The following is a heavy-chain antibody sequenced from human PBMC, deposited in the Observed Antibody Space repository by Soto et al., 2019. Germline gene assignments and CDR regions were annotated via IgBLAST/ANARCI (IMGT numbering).Heavy chain of an antibody. CDR3: ARDQAAFDI. V-gene: IGHV3-7*01. Sequence: ESGGGLVQPGGSLRLSCVASGFSFSSYWMTWVRQAPGKGLEWVASIKEDGSEKKYVDSVKGRFTMSRDNAQKSLYLQINSLRVEDTAVYYCARDQAAFDIWGQGTMVTVSA. CDR2: IKEDGSEK. J-gene: IGHJ3*02. CDR1: GFSFSSYW.